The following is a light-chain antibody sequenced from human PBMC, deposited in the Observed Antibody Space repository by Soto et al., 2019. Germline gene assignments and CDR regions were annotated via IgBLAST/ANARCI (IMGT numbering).Light chain of an antibody. Sequence: EIVLTQSPGTLSLSPGERATLSCRASERLSSVYLAWYQQRPGQPPRLLIYGASNRATGIPDRFSGSGSGTDFTLIINRLEPEDVAIYYCQQYNNWPPYTFGQGTKLEIK. CDR2: GAS. CDR1: ERLSSVY. CDR3: QQYNNWPPYT. J-gene: IGKJ2*01. V-gene: IGKV3-20*01.